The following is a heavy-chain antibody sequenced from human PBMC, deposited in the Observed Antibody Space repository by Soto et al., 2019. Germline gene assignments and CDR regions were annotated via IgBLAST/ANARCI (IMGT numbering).Heavy chain of an antibody. CDR1: GYSFATYW. Sequence: PGESLKISCKASGYSFATYWISWVRQVPGKGLEWMGRIDPSDSYTNYSPSFQGHVTISADKSISTAYLHWSSLKASDTAIYYCARVETYYYDSSGYYYDYWGQGTQVTV. CDR2: IDPSDSYT. CDR3: ARVETYYYDSSGYYYDY. J-gene: IGHJ4*02. D-gene: IGHD3-22*01. V-gene: IGHV5-10-1*01.